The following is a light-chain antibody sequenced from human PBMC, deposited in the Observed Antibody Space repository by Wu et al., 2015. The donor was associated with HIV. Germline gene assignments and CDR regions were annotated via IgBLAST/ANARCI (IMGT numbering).Light chain of an antibody. Sequence: SASVGDRVTITCRASQMDNNWLAWYQQKPGKAPKLLIYHASTLEAGVPSRFGGSGSGTEFTLTISGLQPDDFATYYCQHYKGPFGQGTKVEVK. CDR3: QHYKGP. J-gene: IGKJ1*01. V-gene: IGKV1-5*03. CDR1: QMDNNW. CDR2: HAS.